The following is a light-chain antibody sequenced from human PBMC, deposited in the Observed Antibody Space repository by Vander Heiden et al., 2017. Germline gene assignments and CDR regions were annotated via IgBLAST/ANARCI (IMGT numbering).Light chain of an antibody. J-gene: IGKJ1*01. Sequence: DIQMTQSPSTLSASVGDRVTITCRASQSISTWLAWYQQKPGKAPKLLIYDASNLQSGVPSRFSGSGSGTDFTLTISSLQPDDFATYYCQQYNIYTRTFGQGTKVEI. CDR3: QQYNIYTRT. CDR2: DAS. CDR1: QSISTW. V-gene: IGKV1-5*01.